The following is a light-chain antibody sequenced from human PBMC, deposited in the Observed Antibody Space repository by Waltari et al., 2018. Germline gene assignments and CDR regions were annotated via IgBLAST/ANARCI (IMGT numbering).Light chain of an antibody. J-gene: IGLJ2*01. CDR3: SSYAGNHVV. V-gene: IGLV2-8*01. Sequence: QSALTQPPSASGSPGQSVTISCPGTSSDVGGSNFVSWYQQHPGKAPKLMLYEVSKRPSGVPDRFSGSKSGNTASLTVSGLQPEDEADYYCSSYAGNHVVFGGGTKLTVL. CDR1: SSDVGGSNF. CDR2: EVS.